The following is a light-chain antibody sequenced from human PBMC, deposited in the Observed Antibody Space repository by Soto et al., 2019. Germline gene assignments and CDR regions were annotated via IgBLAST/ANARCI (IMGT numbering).Light chain of an antibody. Sequence: QSVLTQPASVSGSPGQSIIISCTGTSSDVGAYNYVSWYQHHPGKVPKLLIYEVTNRPSGVSDRFSGSKSGNTASLTISGLQAEDEADYYCSSKRDSSTLFVFGTGTKV. V-gene: IGLV2-14*01. CDR1: SSDVGAYNY. CDR3: SSKRDSSTLFV. CDR2: EVT. J-gene: IGLJ1*01.